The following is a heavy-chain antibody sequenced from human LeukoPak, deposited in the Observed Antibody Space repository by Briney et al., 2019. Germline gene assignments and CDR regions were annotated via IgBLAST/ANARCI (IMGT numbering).Heavy chain of an antibody. CDR1: GFTFSSYA. D-gene: IGHD2-2*01. V-gene: IGHV3-30*04. CDR3: ARVVVPAATLGYYFDY. Sequence: GGSLRLSCAASGFTFSSYAMHWVRQAPGKGLEWVAVISYDGSNKYYADSVKGRLTISRDNSKNTLYLQMNSLRAEDTAVYYCARVVVPAATLGYYFDYWGQGTLVTVSS. CDR2: ISYDGSNK. J-gene: IGHJ4*02.